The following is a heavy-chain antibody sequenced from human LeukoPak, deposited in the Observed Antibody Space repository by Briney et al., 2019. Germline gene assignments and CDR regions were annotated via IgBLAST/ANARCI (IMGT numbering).Heavy chain of an antibody. CDR1: GGSISSSNYY. D-gene: IGHD1-26*01. V-gene: IGHV4-39*07. CDR2: VSYSGNT. CDR3: ARTARTLSPLLGAKVYFDY. J-gene: IGHJ4*02. Sequence: SETLSLTCTVSGGSISSSNYYWGWIRQPPGKGLEWIGSVSYSGNTYYNPSLKSRVTISVDTSKNQFSLKLSSVTAADSAVYYCARTARTLSPLLGAKVYFDYWGQGTLVTVSS.